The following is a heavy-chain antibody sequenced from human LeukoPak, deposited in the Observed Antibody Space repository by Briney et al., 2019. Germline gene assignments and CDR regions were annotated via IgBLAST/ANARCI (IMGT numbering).Heavy chain of an antibody. CDR3: ARAEISGYSLGY. CDR2: IYYSGVT. J-gene: IGHJ4*02. CDR1: GGSISSTSYY. D-gene: IGHD5-18*01. V-gene: IGHV4-39*01. Sequence: SETLSLTCTVSGGSISSTSYYWGWIRQPPGEGPEWIGSIYYSGVTYYNPSLRSRVTMSVDPSNNQLSLKLSSVTAADTAVYYCARAEISGYSLGYWGQGTLVTVSS.